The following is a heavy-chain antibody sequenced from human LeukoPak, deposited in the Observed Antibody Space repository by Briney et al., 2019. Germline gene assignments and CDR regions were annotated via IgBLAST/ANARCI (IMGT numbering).Heavy chain of an antibody. D-gene: IGHD4/OR15-4a*01. CDR3: ARDLTFDY. CDR2: IYSGGST. CDR1: GFTVNSNY. Sequence: GGSLRLSCAVSGFTVNSNYMNWVRQAPGKGLEWVSVIYSGGSTFYADSVKGRFTISRDNSKNTLYLQMNSLRAEDAAVYYCARDLTFDYWGQGTLVTVSS. J-gene: IGHJ4*02. V-gene: IGHV3-53*01.